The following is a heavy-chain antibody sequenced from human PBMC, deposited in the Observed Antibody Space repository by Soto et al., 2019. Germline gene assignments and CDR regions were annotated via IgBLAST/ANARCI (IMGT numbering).Heavy chain of an antibody. CDR2: MGNDGITT. CDR1: GFTFSFYA. V-gene: IGHV3-30*04. D-gene: IGHD1-26*01. Sequence: QVQLVESGGDVVQPGRSLRLSCAASGFTFSFYAMHWVRQAPGKGLEWVAVMGNDGITTFYADSVKGRFTISRDNSKNTLFLQMNSLRADDTAVYYCAKEFQWELHAFDIWGQGTMVTVSS. CDR3: AKEFQWELHAFDI. J-gene: IGHJ3*02.